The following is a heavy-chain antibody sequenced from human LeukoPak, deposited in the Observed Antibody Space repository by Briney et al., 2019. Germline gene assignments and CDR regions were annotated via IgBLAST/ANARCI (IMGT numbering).Heavy chain of an antibody. CDR3: ARDETENLPLWFGELLFGYFDY. D-gene: IGHD3-10*01. CDR1: GFTFSSYG. V-gene: IGHV3-30*02. Sequence: GGSLRLSCAASGFTFSSYGMHWVRQAPGKGLEWVAFIRSDGSNKYYADSVKGRFTISRDNAKNSLYLQMNSLRAEDTAVYYCARDETENLPLWFGELLFGYFDYWGQGTLVTVSS. J-gene: IGHJ4*02. CDR2: IRSDGSNK.